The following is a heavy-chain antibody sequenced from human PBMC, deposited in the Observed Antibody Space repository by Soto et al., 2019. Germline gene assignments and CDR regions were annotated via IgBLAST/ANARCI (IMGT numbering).Heavy chain of an antibody. CDR3: ARSAITLFGVVSIPPHYYSEMDV. CDR2: IIPIFGIG. J-gene: IGHJ6*02. Sequence: QVQLVQSAAEVKKPGSSVKVSCKASGGTFNRYAISWVRQAPGQGLEWMGGIIPIFGIGNDAQKFQGRVTITADESTGTAYMELSSLRSEATGVYYCARSAITLFGVVSIPPHYYSEMDVWGQGTTVTVSS. CDR1: GGTFNRYA. V-gene: IGHV1-69*01. D-gene: IGHD3-3*01.